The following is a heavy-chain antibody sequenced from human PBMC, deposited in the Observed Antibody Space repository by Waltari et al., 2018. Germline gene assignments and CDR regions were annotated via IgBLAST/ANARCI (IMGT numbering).Heavy chain of an antibody. J-gene: IGHJ3*02. CDR1: GYTFTSYD. Sequence: QVQLVQSGAEVKKPGASVKVSCKASGYTFTSYDINWVRQATGQGLEWMGWMNPNSGKTGYAQKFRGRVTMTRNTSISTAYMELSSLRSEDTAVYYCARVRSRPAAILHAFDIWGQGTMVTVSS. CDR3: ARVRSRPAAILHAFDI. CDR2: MNPNSGKT. D-gene: IGHD2-2*02. V-gene: IGHV1-8*01.